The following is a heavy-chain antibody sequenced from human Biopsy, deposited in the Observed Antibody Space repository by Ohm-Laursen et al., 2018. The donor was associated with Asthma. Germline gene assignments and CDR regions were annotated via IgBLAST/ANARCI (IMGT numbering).Heavy chain of an antibody. CDR3: AKDFRGIAVAGDRGFDY. CDR2: ITGSGGTT. J-gene: IGHJ4*02. CDR1: GFTFSSSA. D-gene: IGHD6-19*01. V-gene: IGHV3-23*01. Sequence: SLRLSCSASGFTFSSSAMSWVRQAPGKGLERVSAITGSGGTTYYADSVRGRFTISRDNSKSTLFLQMDSLSAEDTAVYHCAKDFRGIAVAGDRGFDYWGQGTLVTVSS.